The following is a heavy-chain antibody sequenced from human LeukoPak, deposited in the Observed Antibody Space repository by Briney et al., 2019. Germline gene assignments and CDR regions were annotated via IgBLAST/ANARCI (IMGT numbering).Heavy chain of an antibody. Sequence: TSETLSLTCTVSGGSISSNTYYWSWIRQPPGKGLEWIGSIRYSGRTYYKPSLKSRVTLSVDTSKNQFSLKLSSVTAADTAVYYCARVGDWNDLVYWGQGTLVTVSS. J-gene: IGHJ4*02. CDR1: GGSISSNTYY. CDR2: IRYSGRT. CDR3: ARVGDWNDLVY. V-gene: IGHV4-39*07. D-gene: IGHD1-1*01.